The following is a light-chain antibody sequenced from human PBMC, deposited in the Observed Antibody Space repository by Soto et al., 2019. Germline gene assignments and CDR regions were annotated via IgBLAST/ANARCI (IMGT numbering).Light chain of an antibody. CDR1: TGAVTSGHY. V-gene: IGLV7-46*01. CDR2: DTD. J-gene: IGLJ1*01. CDR3: LLSYGGARGF. Sequence: QAVVTQEPSLTVSPGGTITLTCGSSTGAVTSGHYPYWFQQKPGQAPRTLIFDTDNKHSWTPARFSGSLLGGKAALTLSGAQPEDEAEYYCLLSYGGARGFFGPGTKLTVL.